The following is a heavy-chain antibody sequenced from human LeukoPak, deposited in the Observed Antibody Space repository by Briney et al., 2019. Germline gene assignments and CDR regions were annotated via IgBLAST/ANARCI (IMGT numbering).Heavy chain of an antibody. D-gene: IGHD3-22*01. CDR2: ISTTSNYT. V-gene: IGHV3-11*06. Sequence: PGGSLRLSCVVSGFTFSDYYMSWIRQAPGKGLERISYISTTSNYTNYVDSVKGRFTISRDNAKNSLYLQMNSLRAEDTAVYYCARDSSGPFDYWGQGTLVTVSS. J-gene: IGHJ4*02. CDR3: ARDSSGPFDY. CDR1: GFTFSDYY.